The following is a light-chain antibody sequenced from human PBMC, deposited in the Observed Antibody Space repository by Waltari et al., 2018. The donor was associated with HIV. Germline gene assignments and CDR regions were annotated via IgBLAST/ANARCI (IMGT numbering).Light chain of an antibody. V-gene: IGLV6-57*01. Sequence: NFMLTQPHSVSESPGKTVTISCTRSSGSIASNNVQWYQQRPGSSPTTVIYKDDQRPSGVPDRFSGSIDSSSNSASLTISGLRPEDEADYYCQSYDNENPVLFGGGTKLTVL. CDR3: QSYDNENPVL. CDR1: SGSIASNN. CDR2: KDD. J-gene: IGLJ2*01.